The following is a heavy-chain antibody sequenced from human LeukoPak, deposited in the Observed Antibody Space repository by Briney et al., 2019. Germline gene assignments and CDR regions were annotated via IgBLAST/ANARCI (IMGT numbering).Heavy chain of an antibody. CDR3: ARDIVALYYFDY. D-gene: IGHD2-21*01. V-gene: IGHV4-59*12. J-gene: IGHJ4*02. CDR2: IYYSGST. CDR1: GGSISSYY. Sequence: NPSETLSLTCTVSGGSISSYYWSWIRQPPGKGLEWIGYIYYSGSTNYNPSLKSRVTISVDTSKNQFSLKLSSVTAADTAVYYCARDIVALYYFDYWGQGTLVTVSS.